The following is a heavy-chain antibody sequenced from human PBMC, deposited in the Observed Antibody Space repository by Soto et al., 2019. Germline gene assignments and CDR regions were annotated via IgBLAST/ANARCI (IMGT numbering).Heavy chain of an antibody. D-gene: IGHD3-22*01. CDR2: ISSSSSYT. Sequence: PGGSLRLSCAASGGTFSDCYMSWIRQAPGKGLEWVSYISSSSSYTNYADSVKGRFTISRDNAKNSLYLQMNSLRAEDTAVYYCARAEYYYDSSGPIHPFDYWGQGTLVTVSS. CDR1: GGTFSDCY. CDR3: ARAEYYYDSSGPIHPFDY. J-gene: IGHJ4*02. V-gene: IGHV3-11*06.